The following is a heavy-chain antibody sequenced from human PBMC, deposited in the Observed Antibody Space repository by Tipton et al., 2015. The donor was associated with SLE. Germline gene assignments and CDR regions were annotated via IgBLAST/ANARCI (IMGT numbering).Heavy chain of an antibody. CDR2: INHRGST. V-gene: IGHV4-34*01. CDR1: GGSFSGYY. J-gene: IGHJ4*02. Sequence: LRLSCAVYGGSFSGYYWSWLRQPPGKGLEWIGEINHRGSTNYNPSLKSRVTISVDTSKNQFSLKLSSVTAADTAVYYCARGRAGSYWGQGTLVTVSS. CDR3: ARGRAGSY. D-gene: IGHD3-10*01.